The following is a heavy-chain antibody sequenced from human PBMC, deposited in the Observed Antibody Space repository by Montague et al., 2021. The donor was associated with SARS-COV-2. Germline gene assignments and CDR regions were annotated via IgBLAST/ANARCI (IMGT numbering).Heavy chain of an antibody. CDR3: ARGHGGSCAHLDN. V-gene: IGHV4-61*02. CDR1: GGSISSGSYC. D-gene: IGHD2-15*01. J-gene: IGHJ4*02. CDR2: NYTSGTT. Sequence: TLSLTCTVSGGSISSGSYCWSWIRQPTGKGLDGNGRNYTSGTTNYSFSRKSRVTISIDTSKNQFSLKLTSVTAADTAVYYCARGHGGSCAHLDNWGQGGLVTVSS.